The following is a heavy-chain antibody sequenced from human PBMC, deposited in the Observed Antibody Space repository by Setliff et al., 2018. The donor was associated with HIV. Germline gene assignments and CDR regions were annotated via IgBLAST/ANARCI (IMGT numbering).Heavy chain of an antibody. CDR1: GFTFSTFA. Sequence: GGSLRLACVASGFTFSTFAMYWVRQAPAKGLEWVSAISYDGKTTHYADSVMGRFTVSRDNSKNTLYLQLNGLRPDDTGVYYCASARIPTGGTSTSFDYWGQGTQVTVSS. V-gene: IGHV3-30*04. CDR3: ASARIPTGGTSTSFDY. J-gene: IGHJ4*02. D-gene: IGHD1-1*01. CDR2: ISYDGKTT.